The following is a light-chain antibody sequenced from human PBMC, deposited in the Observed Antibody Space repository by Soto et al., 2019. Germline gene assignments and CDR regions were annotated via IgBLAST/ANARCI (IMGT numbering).Light chain of an antibody. V-gene: IGKV1-5*01. CDR2: DAS. CDR3: QQYNSYLYI. CDR1: QSISSW. Sequence: DIQMTQSPSTLSASVGDRVTITCRASQSISSWLAWYQQKPGKAPKLLIYDASSLESGVPSRFSGSGSVTEFTLTSSSLQPDDIATDYSQQYNSYLYICRQGTKLDIK. J-gene: IGKJ2*01.